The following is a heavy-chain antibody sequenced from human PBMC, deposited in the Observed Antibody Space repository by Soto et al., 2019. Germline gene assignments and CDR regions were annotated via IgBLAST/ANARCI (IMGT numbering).Heavy chain of an antibody. CDR3: ARESYCSGGSCYSGYYYYGMDV. D-gene: IGHD2-15*01. CDR2: IIPIFGTA. Sequence: QVQLVQSGAEVKKPGSSVKVSCKASGGTFSSYAISWVRQAPGQGLEWMGGIIPIFGTANYAQKFQGRVTITADESTSTAYMELSSLRSEDTAVYYCARESYCSGGSCYSGYYYYGMDVWGQGTTVTVSS. V-gene: IGHV1-69*01. CDR1: GGTFSSYA. J-gene: IGHJ6*02.